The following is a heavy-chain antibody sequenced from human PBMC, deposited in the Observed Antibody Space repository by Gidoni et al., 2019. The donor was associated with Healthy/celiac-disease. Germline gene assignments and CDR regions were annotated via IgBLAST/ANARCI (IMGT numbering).Heavy chain of an antibody. Sequence: QVQLVESGGGVVQPGRSLRLSCAASGFSFSSSGMHWVRQAPGKGLEWVAVIWYDGSNKYYADSVKGRFTISRDNSKNTLYLQMNSLRAEDTAVYYCARAYGIAAAGTIGGAWNWFDPWGQGTLVTVSS. D-gene: IGHD6-13*01. J-gene: IGHJ5*02. CDR1: GFSFSSSG. V-gene: IGHV3-33*01. CDR3: ARAYGIAAAGTIGGAWNWFDP. CDR2: IWYDGSNK.